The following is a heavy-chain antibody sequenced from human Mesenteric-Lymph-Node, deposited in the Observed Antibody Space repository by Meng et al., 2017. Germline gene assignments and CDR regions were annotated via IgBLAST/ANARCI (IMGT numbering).Heavy chain of an antibody. V-gene: IGHV4-61*01. D-gene: IGHD3-22*01. CDR2: IYYSGST. CDR3: ASLKDYDGRGYYYFES. CDR1: GGSVSSNYYY. Sequence: LQESGPGLVKPSETLALTGTVSGGSVSSNYYYWSWIRQPPGKGLEWIGYIYYSGSTNYNPSLKSRVTMSVDTSKNQFSLKLSSVTAADTAVYYCASLKDYDGRGYYYFESWGQGTLVTVSS. J-gene: IGHJ4*02.